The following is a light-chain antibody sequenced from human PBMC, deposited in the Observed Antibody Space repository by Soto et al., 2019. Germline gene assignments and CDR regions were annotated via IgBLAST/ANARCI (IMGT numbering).Light chain of an antibody. J-gene: IGKJ4*01. CDR2: KAS. CDR3: QQYNSYPPT. CDR1: QSISSW. Sequence: DSQMTQSPSTLSASVGDRVTITCRASQSISSWLAWYQQKPGKAPKLLIYKASSLESGVPSRFSGSGSGTEFTLTISSLQPDDFATYYCQQYNSYPPTFGGRTKVDIK. V-gene: IGKV1-5*03.